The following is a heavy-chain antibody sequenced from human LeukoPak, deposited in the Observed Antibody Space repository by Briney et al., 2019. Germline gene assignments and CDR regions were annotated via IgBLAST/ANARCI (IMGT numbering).Heavy chain of an antibody. CDR3: ARGLGYCSSTSCYRGAFDI. CDR2: VSAYNGNT. Sequence: ASVKVSCKASGYTFTSYGISWVRQAPGQGLEWMGWVSAYNGNTNYAQKLQGRVTMTTDTSTSTAYMELRSLRSDDAAVYYCARGLGYCSSTSCYRGAFDIWGQGTMVTVSS. D-gene: IGHD2-2*02. V-gene: IGHV1-18*01. CDR1: GYTFTSYG. J-gene: IGHJ3*02.